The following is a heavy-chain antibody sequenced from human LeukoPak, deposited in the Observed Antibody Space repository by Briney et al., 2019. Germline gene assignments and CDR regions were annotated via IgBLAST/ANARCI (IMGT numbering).Heavy chain of an antibody. Sequence: SETLSLTCTVSGGSISSGGYYWSWIRQHPGKGLEWIGYIYYSGSTYYNPSLKSRVTISVDTSKNQFSLKLSSVTVADTAVYYCARGHGDYPLEYWGQGTLVTVSS. J-gene: IGHJ4*02. D-gene: IGHD4-17*01. CDR2: IYYSGST. V-gene: IGHV4-31*03. CDR3: ARGHGDYPLEY. CDR1: GGSISSGGYY.